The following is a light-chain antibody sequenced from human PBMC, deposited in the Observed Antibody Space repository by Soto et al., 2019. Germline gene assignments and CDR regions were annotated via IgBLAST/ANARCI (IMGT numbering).Light chain of an antibody. CDR3: QQYDDWLSWT. J-gene: IGKJ1*01. Sequence: EIVVTQSPVTLSVSPGERATLSCRASQNINGHLAWYQQRPGQAPRLLIYDTSFRATGIPARFSASGSGTQFTLTISSLQSEDFAIYYCQQYDDWLSWTFGQGTKVEIK. CDR1: QNINGH. V-gene: IGKV3-15*01. CDR2: DTS.